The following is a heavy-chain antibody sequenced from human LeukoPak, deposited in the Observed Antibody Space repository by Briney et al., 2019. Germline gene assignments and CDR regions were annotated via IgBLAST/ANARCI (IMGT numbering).Heavy chain of an antibody. CDR2: INHSGST. Sequence: NPSETLSLTCDAYSGSFSGNYWSWIRQPPGKGLEWIGEINHSGSTNYNPSLKSRVTLSVDTSKNQVPLKLTSVSAADTAVYYCALRNGHSSSSGDYWGQGTLVTVSS. CDR1: SGSFSGNY. D-gene: IGHD6-6*01. CDR3: ALRNGHSSSSGDY. V-gene: IGHV4-34*01. J-gene: IGHJ4*02.